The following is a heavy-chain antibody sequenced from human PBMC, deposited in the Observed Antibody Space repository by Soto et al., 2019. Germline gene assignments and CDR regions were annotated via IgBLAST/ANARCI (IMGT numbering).Heavy chain of an antibody. CDR2: ISGSGGST. Sequence: EVQLLESGGGLVQPGGSLRLSCAASGFTFSSYAMSWVRQAPGKGLEWVSAISGSGGSTYYADSVKGRFTISRDNSKNTLYLQMNSLRGEDTAGNYCAKVIAAAGTGYWFDPWGQGTLVTVSS. D-gene: IGHD6-13*01. V-gene: IGHV3-23*01. CDR3: AKVIAAAGTGYWFDP. CDR1: GFTFSSYA. J-gene: IGHJ5*02.